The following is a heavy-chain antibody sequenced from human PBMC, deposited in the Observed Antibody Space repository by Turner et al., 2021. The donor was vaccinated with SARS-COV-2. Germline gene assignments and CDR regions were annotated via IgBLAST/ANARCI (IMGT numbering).Heavy chain of an antibody. Sequence: QVQLVTSGGGVVQRGRSLRLSCAASGFTFIRYGMHWVRQAPGKGLEGVAVISYDGSNKYYADSVKGRFTISRDNSKNTLYLQMNGLRAEDTAVYYCAKDLGQLDWFDPWGQGTLVTVSS. D-gene: IGHD6-13*01. CDR1: GFTFIRYG. CDR2: ISYDGSNK. CDR3: AKDLGQLDWFDP. J-gene: IGHJ5*02. V-gene: IGHV3-30*18.